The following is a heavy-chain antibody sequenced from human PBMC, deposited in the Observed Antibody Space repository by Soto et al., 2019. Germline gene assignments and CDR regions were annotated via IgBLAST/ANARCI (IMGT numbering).Heavy chain of an antibody. Sequence: GGSLRLSCAASGFTFGDYAVSWFRQAPGKGLEWVSLIRGKAYGETAEYAAAVRGRFTISRDDSKSMAYLQINSMKTEETVVYYWARGVPAVSWYFFDYWGQGVLVTVSS. CDR1: GFTFGDYA. J-gene: IGHJ4*02. V-gene: IGHV3-49*03. CDR2: IRGKAYGETA. D-gene: IGHD6-19*01. CDR3: ARGVPAVSWYFFDY.